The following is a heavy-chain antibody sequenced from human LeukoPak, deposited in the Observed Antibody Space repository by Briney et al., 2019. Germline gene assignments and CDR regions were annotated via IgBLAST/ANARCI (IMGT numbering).Heavy chain of an antibody. Sequence: GASVKVSCKASGYTFTGYYMHWVRQAPGQGLEWMGWINPNSGGTNYAQKFQGWITMTRDTSISTAYMELSRLRSDDMAVYYCARDHLARGGAFDIWGQGTMVTVSS. CDR3: ARDHLARGGAFDI. V-gene: IGHV1-2*04. CDR2: INPNSGGT. CDR1: GYTFTGYY. J-gene: IGHJ3*02. D-gene: IGHD3-10*01.